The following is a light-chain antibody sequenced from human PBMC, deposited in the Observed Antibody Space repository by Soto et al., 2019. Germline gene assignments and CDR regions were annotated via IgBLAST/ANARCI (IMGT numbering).Light chain of an antibody. CDR3: CSYAGTNTLL. CDR2: EVS. Sequence: QSALTQPASVSGSPGQSITISCTGTSSDVGSYNLVSWYQQHPGKAPKLMIYEVSKRPSGVSNRFSGSKSGNTASLTISRLQAEDEADYYCCSYAGTNTLLFGGGTKLTVL. J-gene: IGLJ2*01. V-gene: IGLV2-23*02. CDR1: SSDVGSYNL.